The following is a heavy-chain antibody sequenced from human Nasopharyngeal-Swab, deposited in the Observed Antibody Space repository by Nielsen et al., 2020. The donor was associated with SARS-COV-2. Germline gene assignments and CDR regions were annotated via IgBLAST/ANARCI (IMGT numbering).Heavy chain of an antibody. D-gene: IGHD1-14*01. J-gene: IGHJ4*02. CDR1: EFSFRSYW. Sequence: GESLKISCAASEFSFRSYWMHWVRLPPGKGLEWVSQIDVDGRRTTYADSVKGRFTISRDNAKNTLYLQMNSLRAEDTAVYYCVRGGLGTGLENWGQGTLVTVSS. CDR3: VRGGLGTGLEN. V-gene: IGHV3-74*01. CDR2: IDVDGRRT.